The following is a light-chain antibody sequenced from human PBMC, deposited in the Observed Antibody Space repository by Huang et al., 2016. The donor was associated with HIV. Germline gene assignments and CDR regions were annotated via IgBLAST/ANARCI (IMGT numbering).Light chain of an antibody. CDR2: GAS. CDR3: QQYNNWPRRT. V-gene: IGKV3-15*01. Sequence: EIVMTQSPATLSVSPGERATLSCRASQRVGSNLAWYQQKPGQAPSLLIYGASARATGLPARVSGNGSGKEFTLTSSSLQSEEFAVYYWQQYNNWPRRTFGQGTKVEIK. CDR1: QRVGSN. J-gene: IGKJ1*01.